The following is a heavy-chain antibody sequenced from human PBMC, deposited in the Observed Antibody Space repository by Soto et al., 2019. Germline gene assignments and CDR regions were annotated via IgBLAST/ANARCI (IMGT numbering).Heavy chain of an antibody. D-gene: IGHD3-22*01. V-gene: IGHV4-59*01. CDR2: IYFRGTT. CDR1: GGSISSYY. CDR3: ARMNYYDTSGYPFDY. Sequence: SETLSLTCTVSGGSISSYYWSWIRQPPGKGLEWIGYIYFRGTTNYNPSLKSRVTMSADTSKNQFSLKLNSVTAADTAVYYCARMNYYDTSGYPFDYWGQGMIVTV. J-gene: IGHJ4*02.